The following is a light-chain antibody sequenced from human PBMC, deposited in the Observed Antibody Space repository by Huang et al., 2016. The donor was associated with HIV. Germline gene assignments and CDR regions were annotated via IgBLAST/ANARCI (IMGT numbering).Light chain of an antibody. J-gene: IGKJ4*01. V-gene: IGKV1-13*02. CDR2: DAS. CDR1: QDINSA. CDR3: QQFNGFSLT. Sequence: AIQLTQSPPSLYASAGDRVTITCRASQDINSALAWYQHKPGKAPKLLIYDASNLKSGGPSRFSGSGSGTDFTLSISSLQPEDFATYYCQQFNGFSLTFGGGTRVEIK.